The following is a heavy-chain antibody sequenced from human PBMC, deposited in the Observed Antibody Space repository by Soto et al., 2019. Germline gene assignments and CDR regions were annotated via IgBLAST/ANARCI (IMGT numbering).Heavy chain of an antibody. D-gene: IGHD5-18*01. CDR2: IKEDGSEK. CDR1: GFTFNYYW. J-gene: IGHJ4*02. V-gene: IGHV3-7*01. CDR3: ARVNRGYSESEIDY. Sequence: GGSLRLSCAAPGFTFNYYWMIWVRQAPGKGLEWVANIKEDGSEKYYVDSVKGRFTISRDNAKKSLYLQMNSLRAEGTAVYFCARVNRGYSESEIDYWGQGILVTVSS.